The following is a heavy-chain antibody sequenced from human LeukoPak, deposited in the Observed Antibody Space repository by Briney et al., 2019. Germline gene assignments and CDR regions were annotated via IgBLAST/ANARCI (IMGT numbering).Heavy chain of an antibody. Sequence: KPSETLSLTCLVCGGPFSGYYWSWVRQTPGKGLEWLGENNQSGSANYNPSLKSRVSISVDKSKNQISLKLRSVTAADTAVYYCARGMFRGVIAFYYGLDVWGQGTTVTVSS. CDR2: NNQSGSA. D-gene: IGHD3-10*01. CDR1: GGPFSGYY. CDR3: ARGMFRGVIAFYYGLDV. J-gene: IGHJ6*02. V-gene: IGHV4-34*01.